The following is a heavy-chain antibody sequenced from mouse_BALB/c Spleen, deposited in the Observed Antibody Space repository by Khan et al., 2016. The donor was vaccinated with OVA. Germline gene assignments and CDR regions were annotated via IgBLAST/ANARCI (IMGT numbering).Heavy chain of an antibody. CDR3: AKNLVYSMDY. J-gene: IGHJ4*01. V-gene: IGHV2-5*01. CDR2: IWRGGNR. Sequence: VQLQESGPGLVQPSQSLSITCTVSGFSLTNYGVHWVRQSPGKGLEWLGVIWRGGNRDYNAAFMSRLSITKDNSKSQVFFKMNSLQADDTAIYXCAKNLVYSMDYWGQGTSVTVSS. CDR1: GFSLTNYG.